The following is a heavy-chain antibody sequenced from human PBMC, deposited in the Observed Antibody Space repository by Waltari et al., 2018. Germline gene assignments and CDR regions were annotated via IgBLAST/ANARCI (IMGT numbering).Heavy chain of an antibody. Sequence: QVQLVQSGAEVKKPGSSVKVSCKASGGTFSSYAISWVRQAPGQGLEWIGGIIPSIGTANYAQKFQGRVTITTDESTSTAYMELSSLRSEDKAVYYCAGGVYAVYYYYYYMDVWGKGTTVTVSS. CDR3: AGGVYAVYYYYYYMDV. CDR2: IIPSIGTA. V-gene: IGHV1-69*05. J-gene: IGHJ6*03. CDR1: GGTFSSYA. D-gene: IGHD2-8*01.